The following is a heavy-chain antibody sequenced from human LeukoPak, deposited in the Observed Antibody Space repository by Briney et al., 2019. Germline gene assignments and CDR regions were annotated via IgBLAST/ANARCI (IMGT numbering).Heavy chain of an antibody. Sequence: GGSLRLSCAASGFTLDDYAMHWVRQAPGKGLEWVSLISGDGGSTYYADSVKGPFTISRDNSKNTLYLQMNSLRAEDTAVYYCAKRAAAGTANPFDPWGQGTLVTVSS. CDR3: AKRAAAGTANPFDP. CDR1: GFTLDDYA. CDR2: ISGDGGST. D-gene: IGHD6-13*01. J-gene: IGHJ5*02. V-gene: IGHV3-43*02.